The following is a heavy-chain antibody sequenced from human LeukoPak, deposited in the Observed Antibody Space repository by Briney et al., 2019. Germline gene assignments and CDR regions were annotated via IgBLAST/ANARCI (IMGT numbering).Heavy chain of an antibody. J-gene: IGHJ4*02. CDR2: ISAYNGNT. Sequence: ASVKVSCKASGYTFTSYGISWVRQAPGQGLEWMGWISAYNGNTNYVQKLQGRVTMTTDTSTSTAYMELRSLRSDDTAVYYCARDRVSSGWYGGYIYGFDYWGQGTLVTVSS. CDR1: GYTFTSYG. D-gene: IGHD6-19*01. V-gene: IGHV1-18*01. CDR3: ARDRVSSGWYGGYIYGFDY.